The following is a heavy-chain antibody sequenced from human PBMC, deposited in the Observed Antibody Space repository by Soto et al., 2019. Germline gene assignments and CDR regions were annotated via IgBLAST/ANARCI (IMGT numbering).Heavy chain of an antibody. J-gene: IGHJ4*02. Sequence: GGSLRLSCAASGFTFSSYGMHWVRQAPGKGLEWVAVIWYDGSNKYYADSVKGRFTISRDNSKNTLYLQMNSLGAEDTAVYYCARGNSRECFDYWGQGTLVTVSS. CDR3: ARGNSRECFDY. D-gene: IGHD3-10*01. CDR2: IWYDGSNK. V-gene: IGHV3-33*01. CDR1: GFTFSSYG.